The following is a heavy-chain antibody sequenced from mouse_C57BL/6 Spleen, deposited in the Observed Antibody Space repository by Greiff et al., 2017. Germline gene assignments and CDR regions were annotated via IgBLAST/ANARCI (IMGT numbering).Heavy chain of an antibody. J-gene: IGHJ4*01. D-gene: IGHD2-5*01. CDR2: ISSGSSTI. CDR1: GFTFSDYG. CDR3: ATDSNYGDYARDY. Sequence: EVKLVESGGGLVKPGGSLKLSCAASGFTFSDYGMHWVRQAPEKGLEWVAYISSGSSTIYYADTVKGRFTISRDNAKNTLFLQMTSLRSEDTAMYYCATDSNYGDYARDYWGQGTSVTVSS. V-gene: IGHV5-17*01.